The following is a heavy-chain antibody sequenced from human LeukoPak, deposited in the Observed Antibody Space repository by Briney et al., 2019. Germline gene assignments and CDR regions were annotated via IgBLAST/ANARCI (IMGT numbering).Heavy chain of an antibody. D-gene: IGHD2-2*01. J-gene: IGHJ4*02. V-gene: IGHV3-48*03. Sequence: GGSLRLSCAASGFTFNTYEMNWVRQAPGKGLEWVSYISGSGNFIYYADSVKGRFTISRDNAKNSLYLQMNSLRAEDTAVYYCAKCEVVPAAMLWTPDYWGQGTLVTVSS. CDR1: GFTFNTYE. CDR2: ISGSGNFI. CDR3: AKCEVVPAAMLWTPDY.